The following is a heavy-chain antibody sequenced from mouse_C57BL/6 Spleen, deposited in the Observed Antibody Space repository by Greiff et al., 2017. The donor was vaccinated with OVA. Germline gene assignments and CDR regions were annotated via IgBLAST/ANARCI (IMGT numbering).Heavy chain of an antibody. CDR2: IYPGSGST. CDR1: GCTFTSYW. J-gene: IGHJ2*01. V-gene: IGHV1-55*01. Sequence: LQQPGAELVKPGASVKMSCKASGCTFTSYWITWVKQRPGQGLEWIGDIYPGSGSTNYNEKFKSKATLTVDTSSSTAYMQLSSLTAEDSAVYYCARDGSSYETDDWGKGTTLTVSS. D-gene: IGHD1-1*01. CDR3: ARDGSSYETDD.